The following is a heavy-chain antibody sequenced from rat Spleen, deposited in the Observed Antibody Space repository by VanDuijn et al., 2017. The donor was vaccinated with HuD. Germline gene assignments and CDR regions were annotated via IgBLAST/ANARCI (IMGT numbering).Heavy chain of an antibody. Sequence: QVQLKESGPGLVQPSQTLSLTCTVSGFSPTNYHVSWVRQPPGKGLEWMGVIWTGGSTAYNSLLSSRLSISRDISKSQVFLKMNSLQPEDTGTYYCARHLRVASGVMDAWGQGASVTVSS. CDR3: ARHLRVASGVMDA. V-gene: IGHV2-43*01. D-gene: IGHD1-11*01. J-gene: IGHJ4*01. CDR1: GFSPTNYH. CDR2: IWTGGST.